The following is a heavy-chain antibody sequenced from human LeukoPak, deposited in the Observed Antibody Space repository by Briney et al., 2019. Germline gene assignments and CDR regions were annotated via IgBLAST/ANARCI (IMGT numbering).Heavy chain of an antibody. Sequence: SETLSLTCTVSGGSVGSSDSYWVLVRQPPGKWLEWVGSTYYGGTTHYNPSLKSRVTVSVDTSKNQFSLSLTSVTAADTAVYYCARRGLVVVPLWGQGTLVTVSS. CDR1: GGSVGSSDSY. CDR3: ARRGLVVVPL. CDR2: TYYGGTT. J-gene: IGHJ4*02. D-gene: IGHD2-21*01. V-gene: IGHV4-39*01.